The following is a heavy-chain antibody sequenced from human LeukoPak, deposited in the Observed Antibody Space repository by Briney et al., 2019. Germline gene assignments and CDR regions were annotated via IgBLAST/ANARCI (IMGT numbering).Heavy chain of an antibody. CDR2: IYTSGST. CDR3: ARDAAGYSYGRGYNWFDP. J-gene: IGHJ5*02. V-gene: IGHV4-61*02. D-gene: IGHD5-18*01. Sequence: SQTLSLTCTVSGGSISSGSYYWSWIRQPAGKGLEWIGRIYTSGSTNYNPSLKSRVTISVDTSKNQFSLKLSSVTAADTAVYYCARDAAGYSYGRGYNWFDPWGQGTLVTVSS. CDR1: GGSISSGSYY.